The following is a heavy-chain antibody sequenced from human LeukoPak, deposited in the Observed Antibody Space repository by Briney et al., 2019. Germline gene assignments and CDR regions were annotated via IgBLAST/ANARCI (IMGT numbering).Heavy chain of an antibody. D-gene: IGHD3-9*01. CDR1: GFTFSSYW. CDR2: IKQDGSEK. CDR3: ARVLRYFGGYYFDY. J-gene: IGHJ4*02. V-gene: IGHV3-7*01. Sequence: PGGSLRLSCAASGFTFSSYWMSWVRQAPGKGLEWVANIKQDGSEKYYVDSVKGRFTISRDNAKNSLYLQMNSLRAEDTAVCYCARVLRYFGGYYFDYWGQGTLVTVSS.